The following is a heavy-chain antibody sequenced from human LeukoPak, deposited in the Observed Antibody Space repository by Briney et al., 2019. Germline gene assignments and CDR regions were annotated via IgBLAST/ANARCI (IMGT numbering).Heavy chain of an antibody. D-gene: IGHD1-26*01. Sequence: ASVKVSFKASGYTFTIYYMHWVRQAPGQGLEWMGIINPSGGSTSYAQKSQGRVTMTRDTSTSTVYMELSSLRSEDTAVYYCARAEWEPRRGWFDPWGQGTLVTVSS. CDR2: INPSGGST. CDR3: ARAEWEPRRGWFDP. V-gene: IGHV1-46*01. J-gene: IGHJ5*02. CDR1: GYTFTIYY.